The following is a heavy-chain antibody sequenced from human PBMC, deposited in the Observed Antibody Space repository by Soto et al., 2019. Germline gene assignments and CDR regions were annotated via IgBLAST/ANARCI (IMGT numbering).Heavy chain of an antibody. Sequence: QVQLVESGGGVVQPGRSLRLSCAASGFTFSSYGMHWVRQAPGKGLEWVAVIWYDGSNKYYADSVKGRFTISRDNSKNTLYLQMNSLRAEDTAVYYCATQDGSSGWNEIDYWGQGTLVNVSS. J-gene: IGHJ4*02. CDR1: GFTFSSYG. CDR2: IWYDGSNK. V-gene: IGHV3-33*01. D-gene: IGHD6-19*01. CDR3: ATQDGSSGWNEIDY.